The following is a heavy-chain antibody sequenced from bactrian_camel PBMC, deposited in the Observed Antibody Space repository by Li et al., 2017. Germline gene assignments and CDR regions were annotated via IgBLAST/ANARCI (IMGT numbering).Heavy chain of an antibody. CDR2: IYTSGST. D-gene: IGHD8*01. Sequence: VQLVESGGDSVQAGGSLTLSCVASGFAYDSYAKGWFRQAPGKEREGVAIIYTSGSTSYADSVKGRFTISHDVAKRTLSLQMSNIESEDTATYYCALDVLERGCSPTTVFHIWGQGTQVTVS. V-gene: IGHV3S67*01. J-gene: IGHJ4*01. CDR3: ALDVLERGCSPTTVFHI. CDR1: GFAYDSYA.